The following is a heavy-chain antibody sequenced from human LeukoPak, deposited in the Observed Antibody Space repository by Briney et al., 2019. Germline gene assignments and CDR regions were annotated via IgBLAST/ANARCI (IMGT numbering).Heavy chain of an antibody. CDR3: AGGAGFLIDY. V-gene: IGHV3-7*01. Sequence: GGSLRLSCAASGFTFSNYWTNWGRQAPGKGPGWVAIIKKDGSDKYYVDSVKGRFTISRDNAKNSLYLKMNSLRADDTAVYFCAGGAGFLIDYWGQGALVTVSS. CDR2: IKKDGSDK. J-gene: IGHJ4*02. D-gene: IGHD2/OR15-2a*01. CDR1: GFTFSNYW.